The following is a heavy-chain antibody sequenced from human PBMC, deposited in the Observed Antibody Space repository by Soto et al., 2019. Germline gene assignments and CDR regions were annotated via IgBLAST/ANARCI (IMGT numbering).Heavy chain of an antibody. V-gene: IGHV3-66*01. CDR1: GFTVRSSY. CDR2: IYSGGST. J-gene: IGHJ4*02. Sequence: EVQLVESGGGLVQPGGSLRLSCAASGFTVRSSYMSWVRQAPGKGLEWVSLIYSGGSTYYADSVKGRFTFSRDNSNNTLYLQMNSLRAEDTAVYYCARSLLWFGELRYWGQGTPVTVSS. D-gene: IGHD3-10*01. CDR3: ARSLLWFGELRY.